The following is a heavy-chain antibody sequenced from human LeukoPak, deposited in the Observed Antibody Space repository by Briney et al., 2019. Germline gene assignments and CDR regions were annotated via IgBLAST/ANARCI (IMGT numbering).Heavy chain of an antibody. D-gene: IGHD3-10*01. CDR2: ISYDGSNK. J-gene: IGHJ6*02. CDR3: VRGAMVRLYYYYGMDV. V-gene: IGHV3-30-3*01. CDR1: GFTFSSYA. Sequence: GGSLRLSCAASGFTFSSYAMHWVRQAPGKGLEWVAVISYDGSNKYYADSVKGRFTISRDNSKNTLYLQMNSLRAEDTAVYYCVRGAMVRLYYYYGMDVWGQGTTVTVSS.